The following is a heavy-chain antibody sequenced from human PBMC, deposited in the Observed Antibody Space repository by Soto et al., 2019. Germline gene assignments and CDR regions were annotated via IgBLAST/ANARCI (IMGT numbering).Heavy chain of an antibody. J-gene: IGHJ4*02. V-gene: IGHV3-23*01. Sequence: EVQLLESGGDLVQPGGSRRLSCAASGFSFSSYAMSWVRQAPGKGLEWVSAISGSGGNTYYADSVKGRFTISRDNSRNTLYLQLNSLRAEDTALYYCAKDPTGTTRNFAYWGQGTLVTVSS. CDR3: AKDPTGTTRNFAY. CDR2: ISGSGGNT. CDR1: GFSFSSYA. D-gene: IGHD1-7*01.